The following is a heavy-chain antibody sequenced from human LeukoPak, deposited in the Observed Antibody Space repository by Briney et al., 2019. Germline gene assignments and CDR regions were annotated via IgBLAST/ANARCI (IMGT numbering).Heavy chain of an antibody. Sequence: GGSLRLSCAASGFTFSSYWRHWVRQAPGKGLVWVSRINSDGSSTSYADSVKGRFTISRDNAKNTLYLQMNSLRAEDTAVYYCARGGQKRRGTYYYDSSGYSNIVYWGQGTLVTVSS. CDR3: ARGGQKRRGTYYYDSSGYSNIVY. CDR2: INSDGSST. V-gene: IGHV3-74*01. J-gene: IGHJ4*02. CDR1: GFTFSSYW. D-gene: IGHD3-22*01.